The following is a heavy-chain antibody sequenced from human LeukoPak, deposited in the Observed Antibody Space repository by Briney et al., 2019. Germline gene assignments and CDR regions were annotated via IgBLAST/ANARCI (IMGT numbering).Heavy chain of an antibody. CDR3: ARDPGGSSSSFDY. CDR1: GGSISSYY. CDR2: IYYSGST. Sequence: SETLSLTCTVSGGSISSYYWSWIRQPPGKGLEWIGYIYYSGSTNYNPSLKSRVTISVDTSKNQFSLKLSSVTAADTAVYYCARDPGGSSSSFDYWGQGTLVTVSS. J-gene: IGHJ4*02. D-gene: IGHD6-6*01. V-gene: IGHV4-59*01.